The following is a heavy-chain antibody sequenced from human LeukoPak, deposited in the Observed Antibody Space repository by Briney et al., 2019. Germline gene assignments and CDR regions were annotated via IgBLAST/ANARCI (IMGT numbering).Heavy chain of an antibody. D-gene: IGHD2-2*01. CDR1: GGSISSYY. Sequence: SETLSLTCTVSGGSISSYYWSWIRQPPGKGLEWIGYIYYSGSTNYNPSLKSRVTISVDTSKNQFSLKLSSVTAADTAVYYCARVLIASCCFDPWGQGTLVTVSS. CDR2: IYYSGST. V-gene: IGHV4-59*12. CDR3: ARVLIASCCFDP. J-gene: IGHJ5*02.